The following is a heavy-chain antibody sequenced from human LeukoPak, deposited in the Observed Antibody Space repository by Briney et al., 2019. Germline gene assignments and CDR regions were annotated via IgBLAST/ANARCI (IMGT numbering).Heavy chain of an antibody. V-gene: IGHV4-34*01. CDR3: ARGHMGATTPDWFDP. D-gene: IGHD1-26*01. J-gene: IGHJ5*02. Sequence: KSSETLSLTCAVYGGSFSGYYWSWIRQPPGKGLEWIGEINHSGSTNYNPSLKSRVTISVDTSKNQFSLKLSSVTAADMAVYYCARGHMGATTPDWFDPWGQGTLVTVSS. CDR1: GGSFSGYY. CDR2: INHSGST.